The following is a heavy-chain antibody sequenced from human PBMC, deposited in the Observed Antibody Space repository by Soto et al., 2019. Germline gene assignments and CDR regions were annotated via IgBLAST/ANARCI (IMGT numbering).Heavy chain of an antibody. J-gene: IGHJ4*02. CDR3: VRDSHGDY. V-gene: IGHV3-74*01. CDR1: GLTFSDYW. CDR2: IDHDGPT. Sequence: EVRLVESGGGLVQPGGSLRLSCVASGLTFSDYWMHWVRQAPGKGLEWVSRIDHDGPTDYADSVRGRFTISRDNAENTLYLQMNSLRPEDTAVYYCVRDSHGDYWGQGTLVTVSS.